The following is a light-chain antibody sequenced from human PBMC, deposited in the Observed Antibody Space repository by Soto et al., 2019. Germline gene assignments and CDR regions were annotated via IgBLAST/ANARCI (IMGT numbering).Light chain of an antibody. Sequence: EIVLTQSPATLSLSPGERATLSCRASQSVSSYLAWYQQKPGQAPRLLIYDASNRATGIPARFSGSGSGTDFTLTISSLEPEDFAFYYCQQRSNWPGGTFGQGTKLEIK. V-gene: IGKV3-11*01. J-gene: IGKJ2*01. CDR2: DAS. CDR1: QSVSSY. CDR3: QQRSNWPGGT.